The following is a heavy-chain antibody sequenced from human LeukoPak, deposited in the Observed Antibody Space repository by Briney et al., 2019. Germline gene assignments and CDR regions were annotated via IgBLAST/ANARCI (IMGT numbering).Heavy chain of an antibody. J-gene: IGHJ4*02. CDR2: IDQDGNEK. D-gene: IGHD2-21*01. Sequence: GGSLRLSCAASGFTFSSYWMTWVRQAPGKGLEWVANIDQDGNEKYYVDSVRGRFTISRDNAKNTLYLQMNSLRAEDTAVYYCAKFLPTHIVVANYYFDYWGQGTLVTVSS. V-gene: IGHV3-7*03. CDR3: AKFLPTHIVVANYYFDY. CDR1: GFTFSSYW.